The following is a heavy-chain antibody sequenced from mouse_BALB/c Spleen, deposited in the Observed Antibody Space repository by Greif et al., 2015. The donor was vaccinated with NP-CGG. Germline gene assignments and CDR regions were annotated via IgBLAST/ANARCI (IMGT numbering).Heavy chain of an antibody. V-gene: IGHV5-4*02. CDR2: ISDGGSYT. CDR3: ARDEGNSLLRDYAMDY. CDR1: GFTFSDYY. D-gene: IGHD1-2*01. Sequence: DVKLVESGGGLVKPGGSLKLSCAASGFTFSDYYMYWVRQTPEKRLEWVATISDGGSYTYYPDSVKGRFTISRDNAKNNLYLQMSSLKSEDTAMYYCARDEGNSLLRDYAMDYWGQGTSVTVSS. J-gene: IGHJ4*01.